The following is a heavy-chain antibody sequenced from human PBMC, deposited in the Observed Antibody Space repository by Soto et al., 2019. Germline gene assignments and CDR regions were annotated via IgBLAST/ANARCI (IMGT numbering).Heavy chain of an antibody. V-gene: IGHV3-15*01. D-gene: IGHD3-22*01. J-gene: IGHJ3*02. CDR2: IKSKTDGGTT. Sequence: PWGSLRVSCASSVFTFSNAWMSWVRQAPGKGLDRVGRIKSKTDGGTTDYAAPVKGRFTISRDDSKNTLYLQMNSLKTEDTAVYYCTTGRYSGIVVVIPPRDDAFDIWGQGTMVTVSS. CDR3: TTGRYSGIVVVIPPRDDAFDI. CDR1: VFTFSNAW.